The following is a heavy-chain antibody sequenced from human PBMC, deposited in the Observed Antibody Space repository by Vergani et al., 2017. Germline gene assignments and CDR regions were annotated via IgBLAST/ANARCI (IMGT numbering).Heavy chain of an antibody. V-gene: IGHV3-30*04. D-gene: IGHD3-3*01. CDR2: ISYDGSDS. Sequence: QVELVESGGGVVQPGRALRLSCSASGFIFNNHAMHWVRQAPGEGLEWVALISYDGSDSHYGDSVKGRVTIARDNSKNTIYLEMNSLKPEDTAVYFCARSGFYSGYCTYYMDVWGKGTTVTVSS. CDR1: GFIFNNHA. CDR3: ARSGFYSGYCTYYMDV. J-gene: IGHJ6*03.